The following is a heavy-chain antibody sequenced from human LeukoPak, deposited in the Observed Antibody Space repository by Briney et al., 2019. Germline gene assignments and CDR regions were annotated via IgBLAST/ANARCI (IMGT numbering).Heavy chain of an antibody. J-gene: IGHJ4*02. Sequence: PSETLSLTCTVSGGSISRSSYYWGWIRQPPGKELEWIGSIYYSGSTYYNPSLKSRVTISVDTSKNQFSLKLTSVTAADTAVYYCARGVVAAPQTFDYWGQGNLVTVSS. CDR3: ARGVVAAPQTFDY. CDR1: GGSISRSSYY. V-gene: IGHV4-39*07. D-gene: IGHD2-15*01. CDR2: IYYSGST.